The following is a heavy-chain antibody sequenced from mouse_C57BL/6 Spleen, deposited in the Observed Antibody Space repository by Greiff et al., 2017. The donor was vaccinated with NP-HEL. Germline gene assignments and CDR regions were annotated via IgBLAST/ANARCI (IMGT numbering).Heavy chain of an antibody. CDR1: GYTFTSYW. V-gene: IGHV1-64*01. CDR2: IHPNGGST. J-gene: IGHJ4*01. CDR3: ARPTDYDGEFLSMDY. D-gene: IGHD2-4*01. Sequence: QVQLQQPGAELVKPGASVKLSCKASGYTFTSYWMNWVKQRPGQGLEWIGMIHPNGGSTNYNEKFKSKATLTVDKSSSTAYMQHSSLTSDDSAVYSGARPTDYDGEFLSMDYWGQGTSVTVSS.